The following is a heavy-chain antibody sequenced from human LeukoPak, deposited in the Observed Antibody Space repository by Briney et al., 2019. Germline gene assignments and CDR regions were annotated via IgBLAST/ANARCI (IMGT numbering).Heavy chain of an antibody. CDR2: IGGSADRT. Sequence: PGGSLRLSCAASGFTLSRNAMSCVRQSPGKGLEWVSAIGGSADRTDYADSVNGRFTISRDISKNTLYLQLNSLRAEATAVYFCAKDLFRWAFDYWGQGTPVTVSS. CDR3: AKDLFRWAFDY. CDR1: GFTLSRNA. J-gene: IGHJ4*02. D-gene: IGHD5-24*01. V-gene: IGHV3-23*01.